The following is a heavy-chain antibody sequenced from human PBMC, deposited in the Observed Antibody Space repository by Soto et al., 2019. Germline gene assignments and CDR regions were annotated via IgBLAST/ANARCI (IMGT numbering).Heavy chain of an antibody. CDR2: ISGSGYKT. CDR3: AKEWPPRRAFDS. CDR1: GFTFRSYA. J-gene: IGHJ4*02. V-gene: IGHV3-23*01. Sequence: EVLLLESGGGLVQPGGSLRLSCKASGFTFRSYAMSWVRHTPGKGLEWVSSISGSGYKTYYADSVKGRFTFSRDNSKNTLYLQMNSLRVEDTAVYYCAKEWPPRRAFDSWGQGTLVTVSS. D-gene: IGHD5-12*01.